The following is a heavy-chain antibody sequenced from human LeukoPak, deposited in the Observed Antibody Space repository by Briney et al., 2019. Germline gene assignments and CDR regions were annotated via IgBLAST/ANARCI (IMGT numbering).Heavy chain of an antibody. CDR1: GYTFTGYY. CDR3: AVFWSGYYSFDY. Sequence: ASVKVSCKASGYTFTGYYMHWVRQAPGQGLEWMGWINPNSGGTNYAQKFQGRVTMTRDTSISTAYMELSRLRSDDTTVYYCAVFWSGYYSFDYWGQGTLVTVSS. CDR2: INPNSGGT. D-gene: IGHD3-3*01. V-gene: IGHV1-2*02. J-gene: IGHJ4*02.